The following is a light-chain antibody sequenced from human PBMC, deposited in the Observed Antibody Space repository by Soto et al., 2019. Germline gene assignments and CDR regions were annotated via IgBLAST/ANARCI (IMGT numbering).Light chain of an antibody. CDR2: GAS. CDR3: HQYGASSGT. V-gene: IGKV3-20*01. CDR1: QSVSAGY. J-gene: IGKJ2*01. Sequence: EIVLTQSPGTQSLSPGERATLSCRASQSVSAGYLAWYQQKRGQAPRLLIYGASSRASGIPDRFSGSGSGTDSTLTISRLEPEDFAVYHCHQYGASSGTFGQGTNLEIK.